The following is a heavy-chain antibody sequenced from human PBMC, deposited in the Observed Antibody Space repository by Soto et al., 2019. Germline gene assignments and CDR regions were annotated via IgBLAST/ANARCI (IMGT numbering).Heavy chain of an antibody. CDR2: ISYDGINE. CDR1: GFTFTSYA. CDR3: ARDRLRLGELSLIGYLDY. V-gene: IGHV3-30*15. Sequence: QVQLVESGGSVVQPGRSLRLSCEASGFTFTSYAMHWVRQAPGKGLEWVAVISYDGINEYYADSVKGRFTISRDNSKNTLFLQMSSLRVEDTAVYYCARDRLRLGELSLIGYLDYWGQGTRVTVSS. D-gene: IGHD3-16*02. J-gene: IGHJ4*02.